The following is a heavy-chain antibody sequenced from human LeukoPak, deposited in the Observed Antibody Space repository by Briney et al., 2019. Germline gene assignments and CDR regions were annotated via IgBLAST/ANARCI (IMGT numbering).Heavy chain of an antibody. D-gene: IGHD6-13*01. CDR2: ISAYNGNT. J-gene: IGHJ3*02. V-gene: IGHV1-18*04. CDR1: GYTFTAYY. CDR3: ARGIAATWYAFDI. Sequence: GASVKVSCKASGYTFTAYYMHWVRQAPGQGLEWMGWISAYNGNTNYAQKLQGRVTMTTDTSTSTAYMELRSLRSDDTAVYYCARGIAATWYAFDIWGQGTMVTVSS.